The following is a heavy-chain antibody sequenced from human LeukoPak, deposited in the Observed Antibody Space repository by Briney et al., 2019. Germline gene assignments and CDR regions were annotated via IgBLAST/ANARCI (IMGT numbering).Heavy chain of an antibody. V-gene: IGHV1-69*05. D-gene: IGHD5-18*01. CDR3: ARSDTAMVNLFDY. J-gene: IGHJ4*02. CDR2: IIPIFGTA. CDR1: GGTFSSYT. Sequence: ASVKVSCKASGGTFSSYTISWVRQAPRQGLEWMGGIIPIFGTANYAQKFQGRVTITTDESTNTAYMELSSLRSEDTAVYYCARSDTAMVNLFDYWGQGTLVTVSS.